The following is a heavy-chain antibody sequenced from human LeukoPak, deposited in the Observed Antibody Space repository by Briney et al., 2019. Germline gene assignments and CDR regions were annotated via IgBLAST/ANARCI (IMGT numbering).Heavy chain of an antibody. J-gene: IGHJ6*03. V-gene: IGHV4-34*01. CDR3: ARVPPKTTVTTRYYYYYMDV. CDR1: GGSFSGYY. CDR2: INHSGST. D-gene: IGHD4-17*01. Sequence: PSETLSLTCAVYGGSFSGYYWSWIRQPPGKGLEWIGEINHSGSTNYNPSLKSRVSISVDTSKNQFSLELSSVTAADTAVYYCARVPPKTTVTTRYYYYYMDVWGKGTTVTVSS.